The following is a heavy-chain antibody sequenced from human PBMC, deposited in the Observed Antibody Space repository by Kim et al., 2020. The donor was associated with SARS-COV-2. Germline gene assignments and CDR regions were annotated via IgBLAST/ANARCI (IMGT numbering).Heavy chain of an antibody. Sequence: GGSLRLSCAASGFTFSSYGMHWVRQAPGKGLEWVAVIWYDGSNKYYADSVKGRFTISRDNSKNTLYLQMNSLRAEDTAVYYCARDRELGIGRYYYYGMDVWGQGTTVTVSS. CDR3: ARDRELGIGRYYYYGMDV. D-gene: IGHD7-27*01. J-gene: IGHJ6*02. CDR1: GFTFSSYG. CDR2: IWYDGSNK. V-gene: IGHV3-33*01.